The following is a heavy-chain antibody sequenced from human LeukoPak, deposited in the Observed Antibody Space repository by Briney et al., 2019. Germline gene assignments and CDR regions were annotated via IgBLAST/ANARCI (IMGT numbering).Heavy chain of an antibody. Sequence: GGSLRLSCAASGFTFSSFGMHWVRQAPGKGLEWVAFIQFDGNNQQYAGSVKGRFTISRDKNTLHAQMNSLRLEDTAVYYCARNWYSAFDYWGQGTLVTVAS. D-gene: IGHD1-7*01. CDR3: ARNWYSAFDY. CDR2: IQFDGNNQ. CDR1: GFTFSSFG. J-gene: IGHJ4*02. V-gene: IGHV3-30*02.